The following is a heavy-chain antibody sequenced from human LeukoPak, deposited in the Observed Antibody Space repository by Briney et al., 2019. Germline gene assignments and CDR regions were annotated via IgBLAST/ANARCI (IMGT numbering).Heavy chain of an antibody. J-gene: IGHJ6*02. V-gene: IGHV1-69*13. CDR3: ARDSSSWYGSYYYYGMDV. Sequence: SVKVSCKASGGTFSSYAISWVRQAPGQGLEWMGGIIPIFGTANYAQKFQGRVTITADESTSTAYMELSSLRSEDTAVYYCARDSSSWYGSYYYYGMDVWGQGTTVTVSS. D-gene: IGHD6-13*01. CDR2: IIPIFGTA. CDR1: GGTFSSYA.